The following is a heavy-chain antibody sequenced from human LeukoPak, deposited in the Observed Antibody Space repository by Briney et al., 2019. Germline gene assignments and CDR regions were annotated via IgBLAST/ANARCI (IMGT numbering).Heavy chain of an antibody. D-gene: IGHD6-19*01. CDR2: IYHSGST. Sequence: PSETLSLTCAVSGGSISSSNWWSWVRQPPGRGLEWIGEIYHSGSTNYNPSLKSRVTISVDKSKNQFSLKLSSVTAADTAVYYCARGAVAGTAEMSYFDYWGQGTLVTVSS. V-gene: IGHV4-4*02. CDR3: ARGAVAGTAEMSYFDY. CDR1: GGSISSSNW. J-gene: IGHJ4*02.